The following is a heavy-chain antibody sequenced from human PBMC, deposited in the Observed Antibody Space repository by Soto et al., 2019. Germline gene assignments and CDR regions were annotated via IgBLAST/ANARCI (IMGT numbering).Heavy chain of an antibody. J-gene: IGHJ4*02. CDR3: ARVSASDWTKAPVDY. Sequence: GESLKISCAASGFMFSIYGMHWVRQAPGKGLEWVAVVSYDGSNKYYADSVKGRFTISRDNSRNTLYLEMNSLRVEDTAIYYCARVSASDWTKAPVDYWGQGTLVTVSS. CDR1: GFMFSIYG. CDR2: VSYDGSNK. D-gene: IGHD6-19*01. V-gene: IGHV3-30*03.